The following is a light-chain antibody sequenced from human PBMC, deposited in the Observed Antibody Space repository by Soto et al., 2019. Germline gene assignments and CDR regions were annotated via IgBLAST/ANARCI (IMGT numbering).Light chain of an antibody. CDR1: QSVLYSSNNKNY. Sequence: DIVMTQSPDSLAVSLGERATINCKSSQSVLYSSNNKNYLAWYQQKPGQPPKLLVYWASTRESGVPDRFSGSGSGTDFTLTISSLQAEDVAVSYCQQYYSNLYNFGQGTKLDIK. CDR3: QQYYSNLYN. CDR2: WAS. J-gene: IGKJ2*01. V-gene: IGKV4-1*01.